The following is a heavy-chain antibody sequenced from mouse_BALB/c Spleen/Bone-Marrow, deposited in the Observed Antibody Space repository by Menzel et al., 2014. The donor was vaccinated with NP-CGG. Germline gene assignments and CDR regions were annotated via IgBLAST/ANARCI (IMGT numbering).Heavy chain of an antibody. D-gene: IGHD1-1*01. CDR1: GYSIASGYY. CDR2: ISYDGSN. Sequence: EVKLMESGPGLVKPSQSLSLTCSVTGYSIASGYYWNWIRQFPGNKLEWMGYISYDGSNNNNPSLKNRISITRDTSKNQFLLKLNSVTTEDTATYYCARGFITTVVPFAYWGQGTLVTVSA. V-gene: IGHV3-6*01. CDR3: ARGFITTVVPFAY. J-gene: IGHJ3*01.